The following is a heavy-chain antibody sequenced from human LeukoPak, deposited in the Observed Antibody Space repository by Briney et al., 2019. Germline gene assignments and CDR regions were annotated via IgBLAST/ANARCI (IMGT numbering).Heavy chain of an antibody. CDR1: GFAFSTYD. CDR3: ARGFVHAFDI. CDR2: ICVAGDT. D-gene: IGHD6-6*01. J-gene: IGHJ3*02. V-gene: IGHV3-13*04. Sequence: GGSLRLSCAASGFAFSTYDMHWVRQATGKSLEWVSAICVAGDTYYPGSVKGRFTISRENAKNSLYLQMNSLRAGDTAVYYCARGFVHAFDIWGQGTMVTVSS.